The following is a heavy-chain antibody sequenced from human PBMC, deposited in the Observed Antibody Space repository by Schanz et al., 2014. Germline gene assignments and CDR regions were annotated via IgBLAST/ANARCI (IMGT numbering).Heavy chain of an antibody. Sequence: VHLLESGGGLVEPGGSLRLSCAASGFGFSSYSMNWVRQAPGKGLEWVSYISSSSSTRYYADSVKGRFTISRDNSKNTVYIQMNSLRAEDTAVYYCARGGPAYYFDDWGQGTLVNVSS. CDR3: ARGGPAYYFDD. CDR1: GFGFSSYS. J-gene: IGHJ4*02. CDR2: ISSSSSTR. V-gene: IGHV3-48*01.